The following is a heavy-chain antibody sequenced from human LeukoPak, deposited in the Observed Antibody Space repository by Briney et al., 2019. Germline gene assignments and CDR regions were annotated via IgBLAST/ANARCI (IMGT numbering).Heavy chain of an antibody. CDR2: FGISGTI. J-gene: IGHJ4*02. CDR3: AGYGFYPY. V-gene: IGHV3-69-1*01. CDR1: GFTVSTYD. D-gene: IGHD5-18*01. Sequence: TTGGSLRLSCAASGFTVSTYDMHCVRQAPGEGPEWIAYFGISGTIYYADSVRGRFTISRDSAKNSLHLEMNSLRVDDTAIYYCAGYGFYPYWGQGTPVTVSS.